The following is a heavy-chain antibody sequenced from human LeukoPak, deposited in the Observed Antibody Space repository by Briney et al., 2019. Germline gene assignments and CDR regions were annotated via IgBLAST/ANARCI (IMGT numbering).Heavy chain of an antibody. V-gene: IGHV1-69*05. Sequence: GASVKVSCKASRGTFSSYAISWVREDPGQGLEWMGEIIPIFGTANYAQKFQGRVTMTRDTSISTAYMELSRLRSDDTAVYYCARAGRPTDNDYGDFGFDYWGQGTLVTVSS. CDR3: ARAGRPTDNDYGDFGFDY. J-gene: IGHJ4*02. CDR1: RGTFSSYA. CDR2: IIPIFGTA. D-gene: IGHD4-17*01.